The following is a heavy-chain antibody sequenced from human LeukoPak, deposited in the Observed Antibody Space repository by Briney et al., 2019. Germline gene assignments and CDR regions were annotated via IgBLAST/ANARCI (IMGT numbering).Heavy chain of an antibody. D-gene: IGHD1-26*01. V-gene: IGHV1-69*13. J-gene: IGHJ4*02. CDR1: GGTFSSYA. CDR3: ACRPGATYFDY. Sequence: ASVKVSCKASGGTFSSYAISWVRQAPGQGLEWMGGIIPIFGTANYAQKFQGRVTITADESTSTAYMELSSLRSEDTAVYYCACRPGATYFDYWGQGTLVTVSS. CDR2: IIPIFGTA.